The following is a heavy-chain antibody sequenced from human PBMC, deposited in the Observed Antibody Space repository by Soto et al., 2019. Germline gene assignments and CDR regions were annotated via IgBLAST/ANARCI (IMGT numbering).Heavy chain of an antibody. CDR3: TTTPDSNDGD. V-gene: IGHV3-15*01. CDR2: IKTKLDGDTT. J-gene: IGHJ4*02. Sequence: EGEMVESGGGLVKPGGSLRLSCAPSGIPLSDAWMSWVRQAPGKGLEWVGRIKTKLDGDTTDYAAPVKGRFTISRDDSKNTLYLQMNSLKTEDTGVYYCTTTPDSNDGDWGPGTMVTVSS. D-gene: IGHD4-4*01. CDR1: GIPLSDAW.